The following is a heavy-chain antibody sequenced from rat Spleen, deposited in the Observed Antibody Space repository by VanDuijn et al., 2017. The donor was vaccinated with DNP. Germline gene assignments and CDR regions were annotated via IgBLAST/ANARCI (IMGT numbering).Heavy chain of an antibody. V-gene: IGHV5-58*01. CDR1: GFTFSSYW. CDR3: ASWAPIAPISTSNY. CDR2: INPDGGST. J-gene: IGHJ2*01. Sequence: EVQLVETGGGLVQPGRSLKLSCVASGFTFSSYWMFWVRQAPGEGLEWIASINPDGGSTYYPDSVRGRFTISRDNAENTVYLQMSSLRSEDTATYYCASWAPIAPISTSNYWGQGVMVTVSS. D-gene: IGHD1-2*01.